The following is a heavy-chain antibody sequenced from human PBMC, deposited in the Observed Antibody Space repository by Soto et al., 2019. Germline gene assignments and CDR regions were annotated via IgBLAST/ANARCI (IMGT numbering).Heavy chain of an antibody. CDR1: GLNFSSYA. V-gene: IGHV3-23*01. CDR2: ISGSGGST. J-gene: IGHJ5*02. CDR3: AKDRAGSAGKKWPTISPFDP. Sequence: GGSLRLSCAASGLNFSSYAMSWVRQAPGKGLEWVSAISGSGGSTYYADSVKGRFTISRDNSKNTLYLQMNSLRAEDTAVYYCAKDRAGSAGKKWPTISPFDPWGQGTLVTVSS. D-gene: IGHD3-10*01.